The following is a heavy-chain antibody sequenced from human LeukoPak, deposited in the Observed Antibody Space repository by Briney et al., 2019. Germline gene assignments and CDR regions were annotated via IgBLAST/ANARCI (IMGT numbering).Heavy chain of an antibody. CDR2: INSDGSST. CDR1: GFTFSSYV. V-gene: IGHV3-74*01. D-gene: IGHD1-26*01. J-gene: IGHJ4*02. CDR3: ATPRGSGSYLAFDY. Sequence: GKSLRLSCAASGFTFSSYVMHWVRQAPGKGLVWVSRINSDGSSTSYADSVKGRFTISRDNAKNTLYLQMNSLRAEDTAVYYCATPRGSGSYLAFDYWGQGTLVTVSS.